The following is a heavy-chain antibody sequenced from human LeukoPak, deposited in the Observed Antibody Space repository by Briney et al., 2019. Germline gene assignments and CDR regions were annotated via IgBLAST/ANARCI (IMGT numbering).Heavy chain of an antibody. CDR3: ARNYGSGNYYTPSDL. J-gene: IGHJ5*02. Sequence: GEALKIPCRGSGYNFTTYWIAWVRQMPGKGVGGMGIVYPGDYDTRYSRSFQGQVTISADKAINADYRQWSNLKASATVMYYCARNYGSGNYYTPSDLWGQGSLVTVSS. CDR1: GYNFTTYW. CDR2: VYPGDYDT. V-gene: IGHV5-51*01. D-gene: IGHD3-10*01.